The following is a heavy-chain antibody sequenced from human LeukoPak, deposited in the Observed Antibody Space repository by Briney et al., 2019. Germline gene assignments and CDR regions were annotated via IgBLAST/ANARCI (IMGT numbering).Heavy chain of an antibody. Sequence: GGSLRLSCAASGFTLSTYAMHWVRQAPGKGLEWVAVISNDESNKDYADSVKGRFTISRDNSKNTLYLQMNSLRAGDMAVYYCAKSGGYCSSGSCPGGYYYGKDVWGQGTTVTVS. CDR3: AKSGGYCSSGSCPGGYYYGKDV. V-gene: IGHV3-30*18. CDR1: GFTLSTYA. D-gene: IGHD2-15*01. CDR2: ISNDESNK. J-gene: IGHJ6*02.